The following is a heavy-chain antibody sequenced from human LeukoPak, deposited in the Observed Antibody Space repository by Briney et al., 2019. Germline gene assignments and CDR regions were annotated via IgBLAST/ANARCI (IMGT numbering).Heavy chain of an antibody. CDR3: TRFIVATKDY. V-gene: IGHV3-49*04. CDR1: GSTFGNYS. J-gene: IGHJ4*02. Sequence: GRSLRLSCTGSGSTFGNYSTNWVRQAPGKGLGWVGFIRSKAYGGTTDYAASVKGRFPISKDNSKSIAYLQINSLRTEDTAVYYCTRFIVATKDYWGQGTLVTVSS. D-gene: IGHD5-12*01. CDR2: IRSKAYGGTT.